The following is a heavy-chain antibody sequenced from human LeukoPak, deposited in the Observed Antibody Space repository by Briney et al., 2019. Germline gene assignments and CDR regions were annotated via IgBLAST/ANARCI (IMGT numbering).Heavy chain of an antibody. J-gene: IGHJ6*03. CDR2: ISGSGNTI. V-gene: IGHV3-48*03. D-gene: IGHD2-21*02. Sequence: GGSLRLSCAASGFTFSNYEMNWVRQAPGKGLEWVSYISGSGNTIHYADSVKGRFTISRDNAKNSLYLQMNSLRAEDTAVYYCAREGGYCGGDCYSIYYYYYMDVWGKGTTVTVSS. CDR3: AREGGYCGGDCYSIYYYYYMDV. CDR1: GFTFSNYE.